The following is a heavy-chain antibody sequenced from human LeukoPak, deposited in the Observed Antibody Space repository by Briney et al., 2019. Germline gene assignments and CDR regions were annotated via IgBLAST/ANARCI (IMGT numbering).Heavy chain of an antibody. D-gene: IGHD4-17*01. V-gene: IGHV3-30-3*01. J-gene: IGHJ4*02. CDR3: ARVPSARDYGDYAWFDY. Sequence: GGSPRLSCAASGFTFSSYAMHWVRQAPGKGLEWVAVISYDGSNIYYADPVKGRFTISRDNSKNPLSLQMNSLRAEDTAVYYCARVPSARDYGDYAWFDYWGQGTLVTVSS. CDR2: ISYDGSNI. CDR1: GFTFSSYA.